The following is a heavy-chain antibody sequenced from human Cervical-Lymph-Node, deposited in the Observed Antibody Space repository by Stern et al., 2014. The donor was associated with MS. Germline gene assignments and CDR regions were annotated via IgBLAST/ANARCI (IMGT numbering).Heavy chain of an antibody. CDR2: ITPNSGGT. V-gene: IGHV1-2*06. J-gene: IGHJ4*02. CDR1: GYNFTNYY. D-gene: IGHD4-17*01. Sequence: VQLVESGAEVKKPGASMKVSCKASGYNFTNYYIHWVRQAPGQGLEWMGRITPNSGGTKYAQKFQGRVTLTRDTSVSTAYMEVSRLMSDDTAVYYCARRVTRNNFDSWGQGTLVTVSS. CDR3: ARRVTRNNFDS.